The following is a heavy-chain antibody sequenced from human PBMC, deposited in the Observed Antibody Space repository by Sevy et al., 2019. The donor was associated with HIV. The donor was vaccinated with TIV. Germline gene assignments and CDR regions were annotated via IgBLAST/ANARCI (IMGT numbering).Heavy chain of an antibody. Sequence: ASVKVSCKASGYTFTSYDINWVRQATGQGLEWMGWMNPKGGNTGYAQKFQGRVTMTRNTSISTAYMELSSLRSEDTAVYYCARDGAARGYYYYYYGMDVWGQGTTVTVSS. J-gene: IGHJ6*02. CDR2: MNPKGGNT. D-gene: IGHD6-6*01. CDR1: GYTFTSYD. V-gene: IGHV1-8*01. CDR3: ARDGAARGYYYYYYGMDV.